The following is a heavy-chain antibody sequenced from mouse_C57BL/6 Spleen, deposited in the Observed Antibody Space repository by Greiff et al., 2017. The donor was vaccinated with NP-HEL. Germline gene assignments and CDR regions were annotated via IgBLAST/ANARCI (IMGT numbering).Heavy chain of an antibody. D-gene: IGHD1-1*01. CDR2: ILPGSGST. V-gene: IGHV1-9*01. CDR3: ASPYYYGSNGY. Sequence: QVTLKESGAELMKPGASVKLSCKATGYTFTGYWIEWVKQRPGHGLEWIGEILPGSGSTNYNEKFKGKATFTADTSSNTAYMQLSGLTTEDSAIYYCASPYYYGSNGYWGQGTTLTVSS. J-gene: IGHJ2*01. CDR1: GYTFTGYW.